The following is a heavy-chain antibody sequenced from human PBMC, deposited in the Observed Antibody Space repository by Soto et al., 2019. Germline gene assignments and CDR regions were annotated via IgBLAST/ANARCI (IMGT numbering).Heavy chain of an antibody. Sequence: QVQLVQSGAEVKKPGASVKVSCKASGYTFTSYDINWVRQATGQGLEWMGWMNPNSGNTGYAQKFQGRVTMTRNTSISTAYMELSSLRSEDTAVYYCARGRAYYDFWSGTAPFDYWGQGTLVTVSS. CDR2: MNPNSGNT. J-gene: IGHJ4*02. CDR3: ARGRAYYDFWSGTAPFDY. D-gene: IGHD3-3*01. V-gene: IGHV1-8*01. CDR1: GYTFTSYD.